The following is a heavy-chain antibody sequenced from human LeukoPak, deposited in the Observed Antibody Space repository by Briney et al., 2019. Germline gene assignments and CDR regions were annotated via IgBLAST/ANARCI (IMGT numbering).Heavy chain of an antibody. Sequence: GGSLKLSCAASGFTFSSYGMHWVRQAPGKGLEWVAVIWYDGSNKYYADSVKGRFTISRDNSKNTLYLQMNSLRAEDTAVYYCAKDHDYGDYLLDYWGQGTLVTVSS. D-gene: IGHD4-17*01. CDR1: GFTFSSYG. CDR3: AKDHDYGDYLLDY. J-gene: IGHJ4*02. CDR2: IWYDGSNK. V-gene: IGHV3-33*06.